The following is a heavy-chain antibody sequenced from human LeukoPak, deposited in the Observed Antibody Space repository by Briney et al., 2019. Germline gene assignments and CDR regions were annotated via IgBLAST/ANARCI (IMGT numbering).Heavy chain of an antibody. CDR2: INPSGGST. J-gene: IGHJ3*02. D-gene: IGHD2-2*01. CDR3: ARGHCSSTSCSGDAFDI. V-gene: IGHV1-46*01. CDR1: GYTFTSYY. Sequence: EASVKVSCKASGYTFTSYYMHWVRQAPGQGLEWMGIINPSGGSTSYAQKFQGRVTMTRDTSTSTVYMELSSLKASDIAMYYCARGHCSSTSCSGDAFDIWGQGPMVTVSS.